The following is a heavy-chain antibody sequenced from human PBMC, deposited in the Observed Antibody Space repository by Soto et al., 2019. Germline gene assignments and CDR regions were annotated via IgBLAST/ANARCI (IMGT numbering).Heavy chain of an antibody. CDR2: IYYTGST. J-gene: IGHJ5*02. V-gene: IGHV4-59*11. Sequence: QVQLQESGPGLVKPSETLSLTCTVSGGSISSHYWSWIRQPPGEGLEWIGYIYYTGSTYNNPSLKNRVTISVDMSKNQCALKVSSVTAADTAVYYCVKGGSAKFDPWGQGPLVTVSS. CDR3: VKGGSAKFDP. CDR1: GGSISSHY. D-gene: IGHD1-26*01.